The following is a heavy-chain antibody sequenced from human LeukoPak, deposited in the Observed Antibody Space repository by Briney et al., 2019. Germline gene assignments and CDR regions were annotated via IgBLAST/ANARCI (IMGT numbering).Heavy chain of an antibody. CDR1: GFTFSSYS. CDR2: ISGSGGST. D-gene: IGHD3-22*01. CDR3: AKGRYYYDSSDAFDI. Sequence: PGGSLRLSCAASGFTFSSYSMNWVRQAPGKGLEWVSAISGSGGSTYYAGSVKGRFTISRDNSKNTLYLQMNSLRAEDTAVYYCAKGRYYYDSSDAFDIWGQGTMVTVSS. J-gene: IGHJ3*02. V-gene: IGHV3-23*01.